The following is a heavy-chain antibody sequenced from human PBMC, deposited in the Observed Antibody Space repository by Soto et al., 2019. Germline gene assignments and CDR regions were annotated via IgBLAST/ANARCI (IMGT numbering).Heavy chain of an antibody. D-gene: IGHD2-15*01. CDR3: ARWMRSGGYFRSFDL. J-gene: IGHJ3*01. V-gene: IGHV4-30-2*01. Sequence: QLHLQESGSGLVKTSQTPSLTCAVSGGSISSGAYSWSWLRQPPGRGLEWIGFISHTGITYYNPSLKSRVTISVDISKNQFSLNLNSVIAADTAVYYCARWMRSGGYFRSFDLWGQGTMVTVSS. CDR2: ISHTGIT. CDR1: GGSISSGAYS.